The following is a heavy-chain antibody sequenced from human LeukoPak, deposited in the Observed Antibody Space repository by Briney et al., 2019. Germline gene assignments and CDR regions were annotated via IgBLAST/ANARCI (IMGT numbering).Heavy chain of an antibody. Sequence: SETLSLTCTVSGGSVSSYYWSWFRQPPGEGLEWIAYIYISGTTNYNPSLKSRVTISLDTSRNQVSLKLRSVTATDTAVYYCARGAHDFWSGYYTGSYYFDYWGQGTLVTVSS. CDR2: IYISGTT. J-gene: IGHJ4*02. CDR3: ARGAHDFWSGYYTGSYYFDY. V-gene: IGHV4-59*02. D-gene: IGHD3-3*01. CDR1: GGSVSSYY.